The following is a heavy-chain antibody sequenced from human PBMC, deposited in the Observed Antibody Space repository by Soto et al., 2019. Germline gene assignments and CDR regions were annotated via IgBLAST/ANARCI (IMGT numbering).Heavy chain of an antibody. J-gene: IGHJ4*02. D-gene: IGHD5-12*01. V-gene: IGHV3-23*01. CDR1: RFTFRSYA. CDR3: AKQRGSNVYDYFDX. CDR2: ISASGGST. Sequence: PGGSLRLSCAASRFTFRSYAMTWVRQAPGKGLEWVSGISASGGSTYYEDSVKGRLTISRDNSKKTLYLQMNSLRAEDTAVYYCAKQRGSNVYDYFDXWGQGALVTVSX.